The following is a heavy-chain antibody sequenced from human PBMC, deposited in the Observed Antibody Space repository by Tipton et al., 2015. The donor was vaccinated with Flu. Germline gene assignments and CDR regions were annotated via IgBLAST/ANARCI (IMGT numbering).Heavy chain of an antibody. Sequence: TLSLTCTVSGASISSYYWSWIRQPPGKGLEWIGYIYYSGITNYNPSLKSRVTISVDTSKNQFSLRLNSVTATDTAMYYCARDYCSGGICYPDYWGQLTLVTVST. V-gene: IGHV4-59*12. J-gene: IGHJ4*02. CDR2: IYYSGIT. CDR1: GASISSYY. CDR3: ARDYCSGGICYPDY. D-gene: IGHD2-15*01.